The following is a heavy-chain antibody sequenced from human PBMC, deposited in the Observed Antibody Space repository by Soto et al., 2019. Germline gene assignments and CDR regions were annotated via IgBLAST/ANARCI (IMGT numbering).Heavy chain of an antibody. CDR2: INAGNGNT. V-gene: IGHV1-3*01. J-gene: IGHJ6*02. D-gene: IGHD4-4*01. CDR1: GYTFTSYA. Sequence: ASVKVSCKASGYTFTSYAMHWVRQAPGQRLEWMGWINAGNGNTKYSQKFQGRVTMTTDTSTSTAYMELRSLRSDDTAVYYCARVGVYSNYDTYYYYYGMDVWGQGTTVTVSS. CDR3: ARVGVYSNYDTYYYYYGMDV.